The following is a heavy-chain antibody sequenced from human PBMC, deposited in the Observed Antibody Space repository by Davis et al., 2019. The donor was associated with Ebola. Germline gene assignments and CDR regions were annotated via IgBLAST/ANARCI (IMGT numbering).Heavy chain of an antibody. CDR3: VKDRPRPIAVAAPVPTALGYYYYYMDV. V-gene: IGHV3-64D*06. J-gene: IGHJ6*03. D-gene: IGHD6-19*01. CDR2: ISSNGGST. CDR1: GFTFSSYA. Sequence: PGGSLRLSCSASGFTFSSYAMHWVRQAPGKGLEYVSAISSNGGSTYYADSVKGRFTISRDNSKNTLYLQMSSLRAEDTAVYYCVKDRPRPIAVAAPVPTALGYYYYYMDVWGKGTTVTVSS.